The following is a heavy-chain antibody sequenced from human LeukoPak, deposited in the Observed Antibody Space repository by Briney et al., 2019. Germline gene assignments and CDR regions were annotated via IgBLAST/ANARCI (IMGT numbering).Heavy chain of an antibody. CDR3: ARSRWLPTRGPAFDI. CDR1: GGSISSNNYY. CDR2: IYYSGNT. V-gene: IGHV4-39*07. D-gene: IGHD5-24*01. Sequence: SETLSLTCTVSGGSISSNNYYWGWIRQPPGKGLEWIGTIYYSGNTYYHPSFTSRITISVDTSKNQFSLNLSSVTAEDTAVYYCARSRWLPTRGPAFDIWGQGTMVTVSS. J-gene: IGHJ3*02.